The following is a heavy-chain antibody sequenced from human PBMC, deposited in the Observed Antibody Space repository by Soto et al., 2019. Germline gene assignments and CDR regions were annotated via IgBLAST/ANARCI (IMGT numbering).Heavy chain of an antibody. D-gene: IGHD2-8*01. CDR2: IHHSGST. J-gene: IGHJ5*02. CDR3: ARRKLEMMYVGWFDP. CDR1: GDSISSRNW. V-gene: IGHV4-4*02. Sequence: QVQLQESGPGLVKPSETLSLTCAVSGDSISSRNWWSWVRQTPGKGLEYIGEIHHSGSTNYNPSHKSRVTMSVDKSKNQFSLNLNSVTAADTAIYYCARRKLEMMYVGWFDPWGQGTLVTVSS.